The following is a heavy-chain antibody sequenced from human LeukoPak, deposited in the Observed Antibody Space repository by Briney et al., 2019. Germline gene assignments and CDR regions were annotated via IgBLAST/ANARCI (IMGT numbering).Heavy chain of an antibody. D-gene: IGHD2-8*01. CDR3: AREGVGYFDY. CDR2: IDYNEIT. J-gene: IGHJ4*02. CDR1: GGSISSSNYY. Sequence: SETLSLTCTVSGGSISSSNYYWGWIRQPPGKGLEWIGNIDYNEITYYNPSLKSRVTISVDTSKNQFSLKLSSVTAADTAVYYCAREGVGYFDYWGQGTLVTVSS. V-gene: IGHV4-39*07.